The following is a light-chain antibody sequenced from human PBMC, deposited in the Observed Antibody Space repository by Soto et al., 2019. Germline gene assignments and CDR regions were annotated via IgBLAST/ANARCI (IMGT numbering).Light chain of an antibody. CDR1: QSISSY. Sequence: DIQMTQSPSSLSASVGDRVTITCRASQSISSYLNWYQQKPGKAPKLLIYAASSLQSGVPSRFSGSGSGTDFTLSISSLQSVDLATYYCQQSYRTPYTFGQGTKLESK. CDR2: AAS. J-gene: IGKJ2*01. CDR3: QQSYRTPYT. V-gene: IGKV1-39*01.